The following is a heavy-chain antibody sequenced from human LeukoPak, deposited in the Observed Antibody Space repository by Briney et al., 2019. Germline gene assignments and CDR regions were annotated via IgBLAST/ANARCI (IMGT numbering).Heavy chain of an antibody. CDR2: IYWDDDK. Sequence: SSPTLVNPTQTLTLTCTFSGFSLSTSSVGMGWIRQPPGKALEWLALIYWDDDKRYSPSLRSRLTITKDTSKNQVVLTMTNMDHVDTATYYCAHKSGLRFDFWGQGTLVTVSS. D-gene: IGHD5-12*01. J-gene: IGHJ4*02. CDR1: GFSLSTSSVG. V-gene: IGHV2-5*02. CDR3: AHKSGLRFDF.